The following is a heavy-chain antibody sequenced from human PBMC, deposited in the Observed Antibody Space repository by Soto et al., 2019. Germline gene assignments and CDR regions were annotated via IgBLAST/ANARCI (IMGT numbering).Heavy chain of an antibody. D-gene: IGHD3-10*01. J-gene: IGHJ6*02. CDR1: GYTFTGYY. CDR2: SNPNSGGT. V-gene: IGHV1-2*04. CDR3: ARDLTYYGSGSYYSGYDYGMDV. Sequence: ASVKVSCKASGYTFTGYYMHWVRQAPGQGLEWMGWSNPNSGGTNYAQKFQGWVTMTRDTSISTAYMELSRRRSDDTAVYYCARDLTYYGSGSYYSGYDYGMDVWGQGTTVTVSS.